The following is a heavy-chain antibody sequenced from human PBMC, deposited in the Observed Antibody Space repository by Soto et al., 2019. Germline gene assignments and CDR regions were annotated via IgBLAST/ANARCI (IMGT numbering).Heavy chain of an antibody. J-gene: IGHJ6*02. CDR3: ARGLLVPSATPSRDYYYYGLDV. CDR2: IYPGDSVT. CDR1: GYSFINFW. V-gene: IGHV5-51*01. D-gene: IGHD2-2*01. Sequence: GESLKISCKGFGYSFINFWIGWVRQMPGKGLEWMGIIYPGDSVTRYNPCFQGQVTISADKSISTAYLQWSSLKASDTAMYYCARGLLVPSATPSRDYYYYGLDVWGQGTTVTVSS.